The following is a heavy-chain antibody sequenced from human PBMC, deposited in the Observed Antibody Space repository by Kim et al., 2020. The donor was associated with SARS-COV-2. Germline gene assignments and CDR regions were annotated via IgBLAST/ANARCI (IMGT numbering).Heavy chain of an antibody. D-gene: IGHD4-17*01. V-gene: IGHV3-30*01. CDR3: ARDWYGDFSGFDY. Sequence: YGDSVEGRFTSSRDNSKNTLYLQMNSLRADDTAVYYCARDWYGDFSGFDYWGQGTPVTVSS. J-gene: IGHJ4*02.